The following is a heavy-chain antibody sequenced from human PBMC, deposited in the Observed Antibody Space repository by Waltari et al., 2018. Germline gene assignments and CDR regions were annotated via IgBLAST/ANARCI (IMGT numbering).Heavy chain of an antibody. CDR2: ISYDGSNK. Sequence: QVQLVESGGGVVQPGRSLRLSCAASGFTFSSYAMHWVRQAPGKGLEWVAVISYDGSNKYYADSVKGRFTISIDNSKNTLYLQMNSLRAEDTAVYYCARGGYCTNGVCRTGAGDYFDYWGQGTLVTVSS. D-gene: IGHD2-8*01. CDR3: ARGGYCTNGVCRTGAGDYFDY. V-gene: IGHV3-30*01. CDR1: GFTFSSYA. J-gene: IGHJ4*02.